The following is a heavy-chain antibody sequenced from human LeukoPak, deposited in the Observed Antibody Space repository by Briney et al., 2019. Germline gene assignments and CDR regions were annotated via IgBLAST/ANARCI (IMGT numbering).Heavy chain of an antibody. CDR1: GGSFSGYY. Sequence: PSETLSLTCAVYGGSFSGYYWSWIRQPPGKGLEWIGEINHSGNTNYNPSLESRVTILVDASKNQFSLKLSSVTAADTAVYYCARGRSCSGGGCYPITLDYWGQGTLLTISS. CDR3: ARGRSCSGGGCYPITLDY. CDR2: INHSGNT. D-gene: IGHD2-15*01. J-gene: IGHJ4*02. V-gene: IGHV4-34*01.